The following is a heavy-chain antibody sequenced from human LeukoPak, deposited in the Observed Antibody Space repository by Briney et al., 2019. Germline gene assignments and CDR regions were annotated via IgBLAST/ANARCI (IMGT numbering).Heavy chain of an antibody. CDR3: ARHTRVYYVSSGYLAY. CDR2: ISYSGST. Sequence: SETLSLTCTVSGGSISSSSYYWGCVREPPGKGLEWIGGISYSGSTSYIPSLKSRVTISVDTSKNQFSLKLSAVTAADTAVYYYARHTRVYYVSSGYLAYWGQGTLVTVSS. D-gene: IGHD3-22*01. V-gene: IGHV4-39*01. J-gene: IGHJ4*02. CDR1: GGSISSSSYY.